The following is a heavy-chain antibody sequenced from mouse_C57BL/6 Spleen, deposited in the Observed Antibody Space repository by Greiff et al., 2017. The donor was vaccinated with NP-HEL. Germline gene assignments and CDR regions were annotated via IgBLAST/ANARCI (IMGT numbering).Heavy chain of an antibody. D-gene: IGHD1-1*01. Sequence: VQLKESGAELVRPGASVKLSCTASGFNIKDYYMHWVKQRPEQGLEWIGRIDPEDGDTEYAPKFQGKATMTADTSSNTAYLQLSSLTSEDTAVYYCTTTTVVATPAMDDWGQGTSVTVSS. CDR1: GFNIKDYY. V-gene: IGHV14-1*01. CDR3: TTTTVVATPAMDD. J-gene: IGHJ4*01. CDR2: IDPEDGDT.